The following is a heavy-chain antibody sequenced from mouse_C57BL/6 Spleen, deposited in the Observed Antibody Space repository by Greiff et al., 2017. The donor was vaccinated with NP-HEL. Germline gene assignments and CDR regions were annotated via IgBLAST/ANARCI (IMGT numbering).Heavy chain of an antibody. CDR2: ISDGGSYT. CDR1: GFTFSSYA. Sequence: EVKLVESGGGLVKPGGSLKLSCAASGFTFSSYAMSWVRQTPEKRLEWVATISDGGSYTYYPDNVKGRFTISRDNAKNNLYLQMSHLKSEDTAMYYCERGNYGSSPWYFDVWGTGTTVTVSS. J-gene: IGHJ1*03. V-gene: IGHV5-4*03. D-gene: IGHD1-1*01. CDR3: ERGNYGSSPWYFDV.